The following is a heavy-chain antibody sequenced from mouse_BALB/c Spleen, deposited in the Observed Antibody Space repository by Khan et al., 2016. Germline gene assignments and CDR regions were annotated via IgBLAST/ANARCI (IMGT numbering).Heavy chain of an antibody. D-gene: IGHD2-3*01. Sequence: IQWRQSGPELKKPGDSVRFSCKASGYTFTTAGMQWVKKMPGQGLKWIGWINTHSGGPKYAENFKGRFAFSLETSASTAYFQLSNLKNEDTATYFCARYRLGSLYAVVYYGGQGTSVTSSS. CDR3: ARYRLGSLYAVVYY. V-gene: IGHV9-4*02. J-gene: IGHJ4*01. CDR1: GYTFTTAG. CDR2: INTHSGGP.